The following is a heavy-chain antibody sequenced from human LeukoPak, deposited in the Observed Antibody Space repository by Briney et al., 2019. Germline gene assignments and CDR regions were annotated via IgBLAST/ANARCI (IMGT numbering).Heavy chain of an antibody. D-gene: IGHD6-25*01. J-gene: IGHJ4*02. V-gene: IGHV3-20*04. CDR3: AREETPYSSGILYDY. Sequence: GGSLRLSCAASGFTFDDYGMSWVRQAPGKGLEWVSGINWNGGSTGYADSVKGRFTISRDNAKNSLYLQMNSLRAEDTALYYCAREETPYSSGILYDYWGQGTLVTVSS. CDR2: INWNGGST. CDR1: GFTFDDYG.